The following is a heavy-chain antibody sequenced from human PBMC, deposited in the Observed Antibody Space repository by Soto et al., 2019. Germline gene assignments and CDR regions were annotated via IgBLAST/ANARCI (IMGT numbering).Heavy chain of an antibody. J-gene: IGHJ4*02. Sequence: QVQLQQWGAGLLKPSETLSLTCAVYGGSFSGYYWSWIRQPPGKGLEWIGEINHSGSTNYNPSLKRRVTISVDTSKNQFSLKLSSVTAADTAVYYCARVVGGSGSYYNGRVIDYWGQGTLVTVSS. V-gene: IGHV4-34*01. CDR2: INHSGST. D-gene: IGHD3-10*01. CDR1: GGSFSGYY. CDR3: ARVVGGSGSYYNGRVIDY.